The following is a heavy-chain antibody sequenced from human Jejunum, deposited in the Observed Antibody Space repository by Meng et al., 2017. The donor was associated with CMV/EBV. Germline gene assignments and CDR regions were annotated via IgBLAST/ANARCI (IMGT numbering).Heavy chain of an antibody. Sequence: DSDMHWVRQASGKGLGWVGRIRSKANSYATAYAASVKGRFTISRDDSKSTAYLQLNSLKTEDTAVYYCTRQPPYYGSGYYVSYYFDYWGQGTLVTVSS. CDR2: IRSKANSYAT. CDR3: TRQPPYYGSGYYVSYYFDY. V-gene: IGHV3-73*01. CDR1: DSD. D-gene: IGHD3-10*01. J-gene: IGHJ4*02.